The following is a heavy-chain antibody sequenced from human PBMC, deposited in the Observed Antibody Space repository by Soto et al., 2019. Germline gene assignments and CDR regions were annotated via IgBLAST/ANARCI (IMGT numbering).Heavy chain of an antibody. V-gene: IGHV2-70*11. CDR3: ARTRLQSRVYYMYV. CDR2: IDWDDDK. J-gene: IGHJ6*03. D-gene: IGHD4-4*01. Sequence: SGPTLVNPTQTLTLTCTFSGFSLSTSGMCVSWIRQPPGKALEWLARIDWDDDKYYSTSLKTRLTISKDTSKNQVVLTMTNMDPVDTATYYCARTRLQSRVYYMYVWGKGTTVTVSS. CDR1: GFSLSTSGMC.